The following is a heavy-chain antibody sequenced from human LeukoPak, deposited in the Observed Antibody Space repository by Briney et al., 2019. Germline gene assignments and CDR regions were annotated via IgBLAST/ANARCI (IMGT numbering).Heavy chain of an antibody. Sequence: SETLSLTCTVSGGSISSHYWSWIRQPPGKTLEWIGYIYYSGSTNYNPSLRSRVIISVDSSKNQFSLKRSSVTAADTAVYYCARGSGQWGFDSWGQGTLVTVSS. V-gene: IGHV4-59*11. CDR1: GGSISSHY. CDR3: ARGSGQWGFDS. D-gene: IGHD3-10*01. CDR2: IYYSGST. J-gene: IGHJ4*02.